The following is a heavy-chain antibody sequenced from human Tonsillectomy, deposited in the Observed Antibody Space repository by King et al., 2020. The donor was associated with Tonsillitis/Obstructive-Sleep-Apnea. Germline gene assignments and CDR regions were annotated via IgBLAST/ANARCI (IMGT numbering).Heavy chain of an antibody. CDR2: ISWDGGST. V-gene: IGHV3-43*01. CDR1: GFTFDDYT. CDR3: AKVMITMIVVGGFDY. J-gene: IGHJ4*02. Sequence: VQLVESGGVVVQPGGSLILSCAASGFTFDDYTMHWVRQAPGKGLEWVSLISWDGGSTYYADSVKGRFTISRDNSKNSLYLQMNSLRTEDTALYYCAKVMITMIVVGGFDYWGQGTLVTVSS. D-gene: IGHD3-22*01.